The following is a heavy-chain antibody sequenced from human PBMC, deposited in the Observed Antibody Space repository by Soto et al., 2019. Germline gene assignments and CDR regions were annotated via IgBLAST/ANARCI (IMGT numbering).Heavy chain of an antibody. CDR1: GFTFSSYG. J-gene: IGHJ4*02. D-gene: IGHD5-18*01. Sequence: XGSLRLSSAASGFTFSSYGMNWVRQAPGKGLDWVSSISSSSSYIYYADSVKGRFTISRDNAKNSLYLQMNSLRAEDTAVYYCARDNTAMALHFDDWGQGTLVTVSS. CDR2: ISSSSSYI. V-gene: IGHV3-21*01. CDR3: ARDNTAMALHFDD.